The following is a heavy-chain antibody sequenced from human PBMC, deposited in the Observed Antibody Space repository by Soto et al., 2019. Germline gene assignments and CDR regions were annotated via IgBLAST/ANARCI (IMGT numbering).Heavy chain of an antibody. CDR1: GGSFSSYA. V-gene: IGHV1-69*13. D-gene: IGHD1-26*01. CDR3: ARDMHAGFTHYFDP. CDR2: IIPLFGTT. Sequence: GASVKVSCKAFGGSFSSYAISWVRQAPGQGLEWMGGIIPLFGTTNYAPKFQGRVAITADERARTAYMDLSSLKSEDTAVYYCARDMHAGFTHYFDPWGQGTLVTVSS. J-gene: IGHJ5*02.